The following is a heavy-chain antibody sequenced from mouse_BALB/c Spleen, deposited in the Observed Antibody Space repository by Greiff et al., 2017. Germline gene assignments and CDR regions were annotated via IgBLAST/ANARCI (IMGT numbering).Heavy chain of an antibody. V-gene: IGHV1-9*01. CDR2: ILPGSGST. CDR3: ASSLYYGNYAMDY. Sequence: VQLQQSGAELMKPGASVKISCKATGYTFSSYWIEWVKQRPGHGLEWIGEILPGSGSTNYNEKFKGKATFTADTSSNTAYMQLSSLTSEDSAVYYCASSLYYGNYAMDYWGQGTSVTVSS. J-gene: IGHJ4*01. CDR1: GYTFSSYW. D-gene: IGHD2-1*01.